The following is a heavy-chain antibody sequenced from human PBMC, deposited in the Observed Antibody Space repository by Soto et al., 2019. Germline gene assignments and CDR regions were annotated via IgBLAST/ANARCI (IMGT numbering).Heavy chain of an antibody. J-gene: IGHJ4*01. V-gene: IGHV1-69*13. CDR1: GGTFSSYA. CDR2: IIPIFGTA. D-gene: IGHD3-22*01. CDR3: AREGTYYYDSSGYYMGFFDY. Sequence: SVKVSCKASGGTFSSYAISWVRQAPGQGLEWMGGIIPIFGTANYAQKFQGRVTITADESTSTAYMELSSLRSEDTAVYYCAREGTYYYDSSGYYMGFFDYWG.